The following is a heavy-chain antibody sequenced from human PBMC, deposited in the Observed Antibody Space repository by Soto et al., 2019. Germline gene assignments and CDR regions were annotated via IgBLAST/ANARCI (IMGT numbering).Heavy chain of an antibody. J-gene: IGHJ4*02. CDR2: ISGFNGQT. V-gene: IGHV1-18*01. CDR3: ARVDPRGVAVVRDY. CDR1: GNTIASHG. D-gene: IGHD3-10*01. Sequence: GASVKVSCKASGNTIASHGFSWVRQAPGQGLEWMGWISGFNGQTNYALKFQGRVTLTTDTSTSTAYMELRSLRSDDAAVYFCARVDPRGVAVVRDYWGQGTLVTVSS.